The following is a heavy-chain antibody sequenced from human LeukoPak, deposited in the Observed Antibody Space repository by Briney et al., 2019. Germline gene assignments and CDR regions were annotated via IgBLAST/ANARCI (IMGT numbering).Heavy chain of an antibody. Sequence: GGSLRLSCAASGFTFSSYGMSWVRQAPGKGLEWVSSITGSSTSTYYADSVKGRFTISRDNAKNSLHLQMNSLRAEDTAVYYCARTYYDILTGYNPYFDYWGQGMLVTVTS. CDR1: GFTFSSYG. J-gene: IGHJ4*02. D-gene: IGHD3-9*01. CDR2: ITGSSTST. CDR3: ARTYYDILTGYNPYFDY. V-gene: IGHV3-21*01.